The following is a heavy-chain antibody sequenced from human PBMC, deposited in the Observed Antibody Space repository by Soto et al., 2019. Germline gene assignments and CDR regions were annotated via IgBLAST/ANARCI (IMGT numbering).Heavy chain of an antibody. CDR2: VYHSESA. CDR1: GGSISSGGYA. J-gene: IGHJ4*02. CDR3: ARADSGSYSF. Sequence: QLQLQESGSGLVKPSQTLSLTCAVSGGSISSGGYAWSWNRQPPGKGLDWIGYVYHSESAFYNPSLKSRVTISLDRAKNQFSLKLTSVTAADTAVYYCARADSGSYSFWGQGTLVTVSS. V-gene: IGHV4-30-2*01. D-gene: IGHD1-26*01.